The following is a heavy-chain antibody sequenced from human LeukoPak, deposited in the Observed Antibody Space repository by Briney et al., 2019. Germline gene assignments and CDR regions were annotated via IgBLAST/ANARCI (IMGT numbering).Heavy chain of an antibody. D-gene: IGHD3-10*01. CDR2: IYYSGST. CDR3: ARHNYGSGRNWFDP. J-gene: IGHJ5*02. CDR1: GGSISSYY. Sequence: SETLSLTCTVSGGSISSYYWSWIRQPPGKGLEWTGYIYYSGSTNYNPSLKSRVTISVDTSKNQFSLKLGSVTAADTAVYYCARHNYGSGRNWFDPWGQGTLVTVSS. V-gene: IGHV4-59*08.